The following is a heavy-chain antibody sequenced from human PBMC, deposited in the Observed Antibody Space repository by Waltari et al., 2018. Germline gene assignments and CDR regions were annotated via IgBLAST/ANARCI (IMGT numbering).Heavy chain of an antibody. Sequence: EVQLVESGGDLVQPGGSLRLSCAASGFTLGNYWMSWVRQAPGKGPEWMANIKTDGAEEYYVDSVRGRFTISRDNDKNLLFLQMNSLRPEDTAVYYCARDQWFGFDIWGQGTMVTVSS. J-gene: IGHJ3*02. CDR2: IKTDGAEE. D-gene: IGHD3-22*01. CDR3: ARDQWFGFDI. V-gene: IGHV3-7*01. CDR1: GFTLGNYW.